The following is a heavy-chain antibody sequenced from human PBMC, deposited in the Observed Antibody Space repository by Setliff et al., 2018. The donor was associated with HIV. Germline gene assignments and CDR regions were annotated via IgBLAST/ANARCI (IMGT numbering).Heavy chain of an antibody. CDR2: IYPIDSDT. Sequence: GESLKISCKASGYSFTNFWVGWVRQMPGKGLEWMGIIYPIDSDTKYSPSFWGRVTISVDKSLNTAYLHWNSLKPADTAIYFCGRSGKSGELYAYWGQGTLVTVSS. CDR3: GRSGKSGELYAY. V-gene: IGHV5-51*01. J-gene: IGHJ4*02. D-gene: IGHD2-8*01. CDR1: GYSFTNFW.